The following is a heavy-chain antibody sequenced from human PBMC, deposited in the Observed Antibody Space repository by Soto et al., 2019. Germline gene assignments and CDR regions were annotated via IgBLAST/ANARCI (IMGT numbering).Heavy chain of an antibody. Sequence: PGKGLEWIGEIHHSGRTNYNPSRKSRVSISADTSKTQFSLNLTSVTAADTAVYYCASCEWSTAYCFTLWSLDTWCPGILVT. D-gene: IGHD2-21*01. CDR3: ASCEWSTAYCFTLWSLDT. J-gene: IGHJ3*02. CDR2: IHHSGRT. V-gene: IGHV4-34*01.